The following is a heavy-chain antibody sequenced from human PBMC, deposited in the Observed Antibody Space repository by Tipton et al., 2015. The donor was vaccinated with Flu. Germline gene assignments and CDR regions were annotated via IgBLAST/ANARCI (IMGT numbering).Heavy chain of an antibody. CDR1: GGSIRGYY. Sequence: GLVKPSETLSLTCTVSGGSIRGYYWNWIRQFPGKGLEWIGFVYYTGSTNYKSSLKSRVTISTDTSTNQVSLKMNSVIAADTAVYYCARGPPGPSIRAYYFDIWGQGALVTVFS. J-gene: IGHJ4*02. V-gene: IGHV4-59*01. CDR3: ARGPPGPSIRAYYFDI. CDR2: VYYTGST. D-gene: IGHD2-21*01.